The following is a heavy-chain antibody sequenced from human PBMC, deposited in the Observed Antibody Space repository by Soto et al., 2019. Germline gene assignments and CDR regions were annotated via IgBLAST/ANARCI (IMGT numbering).Heavy chain of an antibody. J-gene: IGHJ1*01. D-gene: IGHD6-19*01. CDR2: ISYDGAVK. Sequence: GGSLRLCCVASNFFFGSYTMHWVRQAPGKGLEWVALISYDGAVKEYADFAQGRFAVSRDNSKDTLFLQMDSLRPADTGLYYCASGLTGYGSAWYDNPLDLWGKGTLVTAAS. CDR3: ASGLTGYGSAWYDNPLDL. V-gene: IGHV3-30*03. CDR1: NFFFGSYT.